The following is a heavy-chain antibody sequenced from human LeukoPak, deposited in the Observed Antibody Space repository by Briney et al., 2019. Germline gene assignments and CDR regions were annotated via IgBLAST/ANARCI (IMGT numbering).Heavy chain of an antibody. CDR1: GFTFSDYY. CDR2: ISGSTTTI. J-gene: IGHJ4*02. D-gene: IGHD5-18*01. Sequence: GGSLRVSCAASGFTFSDYYMSWIRQAPGKGLEWVSFISGSTTTIYYADSVKGRFTISRDNAKNSLFLQMNTLRAEDTAVYYCARGYTYGVDFWGQGTLVTVSS. V-gene: IGHV3-11*01. CDR3: ARGYTYGVDF.